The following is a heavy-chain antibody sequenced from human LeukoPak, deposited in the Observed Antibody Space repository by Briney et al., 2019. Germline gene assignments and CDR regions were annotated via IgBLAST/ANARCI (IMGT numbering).Heavy chain of an antibody. D-gene: IGHD2-2*01. CDR2: IYTSGST. Sequence: SETLSLTCTVSGGSISSYYWSWIRQPAGKGLEWIGRIYTSGSTNYNPSLKSRVTMSVDTSKNQFSLKLSSVTAADTAVYYCARARTIVVVPAANRRRMDVWGQGTTVTVSS. CDR3: ARARTIVVVPAANRRRMDV. V-gene: IGHV4-4*07. CDR1: GGSISSYY. J-gene: IGHJ6*02.